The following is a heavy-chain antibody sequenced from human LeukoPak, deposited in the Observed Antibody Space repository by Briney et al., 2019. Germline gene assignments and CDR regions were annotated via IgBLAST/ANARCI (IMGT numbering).Heavy chain of an antibody. CDR3: ARDRGGDDYRGHTASEI. J-gene: IGHJ3*02. D-gene: IGHD5-24*01. V-gene: IGHV3-66*01. CDR1: GXTVSSNY. CDR2: IYSGGSA. Sequence: GGSLRLSCAASGXTVSSNYMSWVRQAPGKGLEWVSVIYSGGSAYYADSVKGRFTISRDNSKNTLYLQMNSLTAEDTAVYYCARDRGGDDYRGHTASEIWGQGTMVTVSS.